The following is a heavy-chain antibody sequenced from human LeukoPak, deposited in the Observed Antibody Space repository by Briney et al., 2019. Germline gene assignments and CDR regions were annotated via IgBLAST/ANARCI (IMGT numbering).Heavy chain of an antibody. CDR2: INWNGGST. Sequence: GGSLRLSCAASGFTFDDYGMSWVRQAPGKGLEWVSGINWNGGSTGYADSVKGRFTISRDNAKNSLYLQMNSLRAEDTALYHCARMGYYYDSSGYFSWFDPWGQGTLVTVSS. V-gene: IGHV3-20*01. J-gene: IGHJ5*02. CDR1: GFTFDDYG. CDR3: ARMGYYYDSSGYFSWFDP. D-gene: IGHD3-22*01.